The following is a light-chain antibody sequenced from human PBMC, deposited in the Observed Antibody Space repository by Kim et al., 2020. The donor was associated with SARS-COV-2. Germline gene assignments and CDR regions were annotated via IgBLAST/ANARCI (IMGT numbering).Light chain of an antibody. CDR1: SSDVGGHNY. J-gene: IGLJ1*01. Sequence: QSALTQPASVSGSPGQSITISCAGTSSDVGGHNYVSWYQQHPGKAPKLMIYAVSNRLSGISNRFSGSKSGNTASLTISGLQAEDEADYYCSSYTSSITYVFGTGTKVTVL. CDR3: SSYTSSITYV. V-gene: IGLV2-14*03. CDR2: AVS.